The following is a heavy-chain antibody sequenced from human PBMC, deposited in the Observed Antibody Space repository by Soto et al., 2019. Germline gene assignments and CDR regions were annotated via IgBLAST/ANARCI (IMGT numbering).Heavy chain of an antibody. CDR1: GCTLINYA. CDR2: ISGSGGST. CDR3: ATHQYGLDV. J-gene: IGHJ6*02. Sequence: GGSLRLSCASSGCTLINYAMNWVLQAPWKGLEWVSAISGSGGSTNYADSVKGRFAISRDDSEHTVYLQMNSLRAEDTAVYYCATHQYGLDVPGQRTPDPVS. V-gene: IGHV3-23*01.